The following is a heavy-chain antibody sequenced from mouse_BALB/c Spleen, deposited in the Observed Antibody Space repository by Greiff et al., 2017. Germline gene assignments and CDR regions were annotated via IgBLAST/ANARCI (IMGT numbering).Heavy chain of an antibody. D-gene: IGHD1-2*01. CDR3: APITTATAY. CDR2: INPSNGRT. J-gene: IGHJ3*01. V-gene: IGHV1S81*02. CDR1: GYTFTSYW. Sequence: QVQLQQPGAELVKPGASVKLSCKASGYTFTSYWMHWVKQRPGQGLEWIGEINPSNGRTNYNEKFKSKATLTVDKSSSTAYMQLSSLTSEDSAVYDCAPITTATAYWGQGTLVTVSA.